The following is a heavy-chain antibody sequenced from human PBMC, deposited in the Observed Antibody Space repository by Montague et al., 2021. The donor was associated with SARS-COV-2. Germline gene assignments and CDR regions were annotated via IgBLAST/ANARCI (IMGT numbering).Heavy chain of an antibody. Sequence: CAISGDSVANHRGTSDGHTSELSSDVDFVCRLYYEYKRYYDYAVXVKSRMTISPDTSKNQFSLQLSSVTPEDSAVYYCARDPRYSLSWSFDYWGQGTLVTVSS. CDR2: LYYEYKRYY. CDR3: ARDPRYSLSWSFDY. J-gene: IGHJ4*02. CDR1: GDSVANHRGT. V-gene: IGHV6-1*01. D-gene: IGHD6-13*01.